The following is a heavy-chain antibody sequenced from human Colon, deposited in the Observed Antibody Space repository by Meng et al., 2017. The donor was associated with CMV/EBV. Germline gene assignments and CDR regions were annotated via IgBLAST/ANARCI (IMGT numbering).Heavy chain of an antibody. CDR1: GYTFTAKH. Sequence: QVQLIQSGTEVKKPGASVKVYRKTSGYTFTAKHLHWVRHAPGQGLEWMGWIYPQNGGTYFAQKFQGRVTMTSDTSISTAYMELSSLTSDDTAIYYCIKEDWYFDFWGQGTLVTVSS. CDR3: IKEDWYFDF. V-gene: IGHV1-2*02. CDR2: IYPQNGGT. D-gene: IGHD2-21*01. J-gene: IGHJ4*02.